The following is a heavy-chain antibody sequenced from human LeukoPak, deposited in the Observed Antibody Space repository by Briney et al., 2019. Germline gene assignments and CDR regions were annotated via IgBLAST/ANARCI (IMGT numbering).Heavy chain of an antibody. Sequence: SETLSLTCAVYGGSFSGYYWSWIRQPPGKGLEWIGEINHSGSTNYNPSLKSRVTISVDTSKNQFSLKLSSVTAADTAVYYCARAPIYDILRFDYWGQGTLVTVSS. D-gene: IGHD3-9*01. V-gene: IGHV4-34*01. CDR2: INHSGST. J-gene: IGHJ4*02. CDR3: ARAPIYDILRFDY. CDR1: GGSFSGYY.